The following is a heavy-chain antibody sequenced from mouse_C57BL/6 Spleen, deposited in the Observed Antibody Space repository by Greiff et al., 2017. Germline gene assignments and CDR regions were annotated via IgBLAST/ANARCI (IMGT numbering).Heavy chain of an antibody. D-gene: IGHD3-1*01. CDR1: GYAFTNYL. Sequence: QVQLQQSGAELVRPGTSVKVSCKASGYAFTNYLIEWVKQRPGQGLEWIGVINPGSGGTNYNEKFKGKATLTADKSSSTAYMQLSSLTSEDSAVYFCARSGGPYYFDYGGQGTTLTVSS. CDR3: ARSGGPYYFDY. CDR2: INPGSGGT. J-gene: IGHJ2*01. V-gene: IGHV1-54*01.